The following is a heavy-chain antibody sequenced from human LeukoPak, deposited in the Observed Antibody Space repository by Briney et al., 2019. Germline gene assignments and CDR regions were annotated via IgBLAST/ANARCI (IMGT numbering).Heavy chain of an antibody. D-gene: IGHD3-10*01. Sequence: GGSLRLSCAASGFTFSNYAMSWVRQAPGKGLEWVSAISGSGDNTYYADSVKGRFTISRGNSKNTLYLEVISLTAEDTAVYYCAKDDAWLRFGEWSQGTLVTVSS. J-gene: IGHJ4*02. CDR1: GFTFSNYA. CDR2: ISGSGDNT. V-gene: IGHV3-23*01. CDR3: AKDDAWLRFGE.